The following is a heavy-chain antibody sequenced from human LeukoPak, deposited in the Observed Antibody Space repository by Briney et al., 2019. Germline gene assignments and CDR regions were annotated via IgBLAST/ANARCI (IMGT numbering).Heavy chain of an antibody. Sequence: PSGTLSLTCTVSGGSISSYYWSWIRQPAGKGLEWIGRIYTSGSTNYNPTLKRRVTMSVDTSKNQFSLKLSSVTAADTAVYYCARLSGYDWESFYDYWGQGTLVTVSS. J-gene: IGHJ4*02. CDR2: IYTSGST. CDR3: ARLSGYDWESFYDY. D-gene: IGHD5-12*01. CDR1: GGSISSYY. V-gene: IGHV4-4*07.